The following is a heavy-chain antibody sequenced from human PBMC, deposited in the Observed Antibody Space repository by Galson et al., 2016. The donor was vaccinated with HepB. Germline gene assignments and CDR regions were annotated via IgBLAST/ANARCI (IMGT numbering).Heavy chain of an antibody. CDR3: TSLTIFGVVTNY. D-gene: IGHD3-3*01. V-gene: IGHV3-73*01. Sequence: SLRLSCAASGFTFSGSAMHWVRQASGKGLEWVGRIRSKANNYATAYAASVKGRFTISRDDSKNTAYLQMNSLKTEATAVYYCTSLTIFGVVTNYWGQGTLVTVSS. CDR2: IRSKANNYAT. CDR1: GFTFSGSA. J-gene: IGHJ4*02.